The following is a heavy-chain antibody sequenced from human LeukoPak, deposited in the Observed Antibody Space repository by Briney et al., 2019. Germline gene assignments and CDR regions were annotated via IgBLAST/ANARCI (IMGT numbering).Heavy chain of an antibody. CDR2: IYTSGST. J-gene: IGHJ4*02. CDR1: GGSISSYY. D-gene: IGHD3-22*01. CDR3: ARDGPYYYDSSGYYPTNDY. Sequence: SETLSLTCTVSGGSISSYYWSWIRQPAGKGLEWIGRIYTSGSTNYNPSLKSRVTMSVDTSKNQFSLKLSSVTAADTAVYYCARDGPYYYDSSGYYPTNDYWGQGTLVTVSS. V-gene: IGHV4-4*07.